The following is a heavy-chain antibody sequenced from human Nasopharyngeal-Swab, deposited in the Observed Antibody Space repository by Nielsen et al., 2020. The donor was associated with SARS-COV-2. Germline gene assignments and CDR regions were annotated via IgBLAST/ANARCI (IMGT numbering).Heavy chain of an antibody. V-gene: IGHV3-30-3*01. Sequence: GGSLRLSCAASRFTFGSYAMHWVRQAPGKGLEWVAVISYDGITKYYADFVKGRFIISRDNSKNTLYLQMNSLRAEDTAVFYCAREAKDGYSYLGAFDYWGLGTPVTVSS. CDR3: AREAKDGYSYLGAFDY. CDR1: RFTFGSYA. CDR2: ISYDGITK. D-gene: IGHD5-24*01. J-gene: IGHJ4*02.